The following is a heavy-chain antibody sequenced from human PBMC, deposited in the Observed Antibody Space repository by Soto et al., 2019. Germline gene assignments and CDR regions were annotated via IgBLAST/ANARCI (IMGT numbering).Heavy chain of an antibody. D-gene: IGHD1-26*01. CDR3: ARDQNGSPHFDY. Sequence: QVQLQESGPGLVKPSETLSLTCTVSGASISSYYWSWIRQPPGKGLEWVGFIFHSGSTNCNPSLKIRVTLTVDTSKSQFSLKLSTVTAADTAVYYCARDQNGSPHFDYWGQGILITVSS. CDR1: GASISSYY. CDR2: IFHSGST. V-gene: IGHV4-59*01. J-gene: IGHJ4*02.